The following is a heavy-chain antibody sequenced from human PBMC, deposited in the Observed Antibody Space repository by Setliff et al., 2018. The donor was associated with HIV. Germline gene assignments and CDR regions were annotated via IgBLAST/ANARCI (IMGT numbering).Heavy chain of an antibody. D-gene: IGHD3-10*01. V-gene: IGHV4-4*02. Sequence: SETLSLTCAVSGGPLNSRNWWSWVRQPPGKGLEWIGEVFHSGSANSNASLRSRVMISVDTSKNQFSLKLSAVTAADTAVYYCARDHVFGSRTRFDPWGPGILVTVSS. CDR3: ARDHVFGSRTRFDP. CDR2: VFHSGSA. J-gene: IGHJ5*02. CDR1: GGPLNSRNW.